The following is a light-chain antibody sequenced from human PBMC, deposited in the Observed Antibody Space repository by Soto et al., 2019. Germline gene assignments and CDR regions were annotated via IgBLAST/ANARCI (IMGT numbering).Light chain of an antibody. J-gene: IGLJ1*01. V-gene: IGLV2-14*01. CDR2: DVS. Sequence: QSVLTQPASVSGSPGQSITISCTGTSSDVGGYNYVSWYQQHPGNAPKLMIYDVSNRPSGVSNRFSGSKSGNTASLTISGLQVEDEADYYCCADAGRSTYVFGTGTKVTVL. CDR1: SSDVGGYNY. CDR3: CADAGRSTYV.